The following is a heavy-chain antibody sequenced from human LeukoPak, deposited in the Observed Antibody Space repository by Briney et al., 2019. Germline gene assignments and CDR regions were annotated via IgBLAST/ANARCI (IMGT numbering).Heavy chain of an antibody. Sequence: HPGGSRRLSCAASGFTFSSYAMHWVRQAPGKGLEWVSFIYNTGDTYYADSVKGRFTISRDNSKNTLSLQMNSLRADDTAVYYCAGWYCSSTSCYYDYWGQGTLVTVSS. D-gene: IGHD2-2*01. CDR2: IYNTGDT. J-gene: IGHJ4*02. CDR3: AGWYCSSTSCYYDY. V-gene: IGHV3-53*01. CDR1: GFTFSSYA.